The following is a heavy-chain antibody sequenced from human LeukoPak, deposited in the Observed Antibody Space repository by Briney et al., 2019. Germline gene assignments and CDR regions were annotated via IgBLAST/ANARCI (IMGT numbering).Heavy chain of an antibody. CDR2: INPNSGGT. CDR3: ARDTSQYYESSGYYPGYFDY. J-gene: IGHJ4*02. CDR1: GYTFTGYY. D-gene: IGHD3-22*01. Sequence: ASVKVSCKASGYTFTGYYMHWVRQAPGQGLEWMGWINPNSGGTNYAQKLQGRGTMTTDTSTSTAYMELRSLRSDDTAVYYCARDTSQYYESSGYYPGYFDYWGQGTLVTVSS. V-gene: IGHV1-2*02.